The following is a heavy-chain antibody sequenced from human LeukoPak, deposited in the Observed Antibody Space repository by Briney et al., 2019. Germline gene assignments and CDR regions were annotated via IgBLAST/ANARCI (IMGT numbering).Heavy chain of an antibody. J-gene: IGHJ6*02. V-gene: IGHV4-34*01. D-gene: IGHD6-13*01. CDR1: AFTFSGYS. Sequence: GSLRLSCAASAFTFSGYSMNWIRQPPGKGLEWIGEINHSGSTNYNPSLKSRVTISVDTSKNQFSLKLSSVTAADTAVYYCARGCIAAAGTYYYYYGMDVWGQGTTVTVSS. CDR2: INHSGST. CDR3: ARGCIAAAGTYYYYYGMDV.